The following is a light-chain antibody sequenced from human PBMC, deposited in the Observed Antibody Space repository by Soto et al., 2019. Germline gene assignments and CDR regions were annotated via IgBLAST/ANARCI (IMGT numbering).Light chain of an antibody. CDR2: GAS. V-gene: IGKV3-20*01. CDR1: QSVSSYY. J-gene: IGKJ4*01. Sequence: EVVLTQSPGTLSLSPGERATLSCRASQSVSSYYLAWYQQKPGQPPRLLIYGASSRATDIPDRFSGSGSGTDFTLTISRLEPEDFAVYYCQQYGSSPPLSFGGGTKV. CDR3: QQYGSSPPLS.